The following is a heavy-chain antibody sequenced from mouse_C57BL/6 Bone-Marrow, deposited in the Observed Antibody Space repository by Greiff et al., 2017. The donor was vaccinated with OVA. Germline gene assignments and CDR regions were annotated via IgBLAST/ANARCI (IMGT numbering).Heavy chain of an antibody. CDR1: GYTFTSYW. Sequence: QVQLQQPGAELVMPGASVKLSCKASGYTFTSYWMHWVKQRPGQGLEWIGEIDPSDSYTNYNQKFKGKSTLTVDKSSSTAYMQLSSLTSEDSAVYYCARRGYGSSYWYFDVWGTGTTVTVSS. CDR3: ARRGYGSSYWYFDV. J-gene: IGHJ1*03. V-gene: IGHV1-69*01. D-gene: IGHD1-1*01. CDR2: IDPSDSYT.